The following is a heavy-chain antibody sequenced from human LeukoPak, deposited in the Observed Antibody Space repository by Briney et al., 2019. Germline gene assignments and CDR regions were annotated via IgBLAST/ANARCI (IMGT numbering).Heavy chain of an antibody. V-gene: IGHV4-59*08. J-gene: IGHJ4*02. CDR1: GDSVSSDY. Sequence: SETLSLTCTVSGDSVSSDYWSWIRQPPGKGLEWIAYISYSGNTNYNPSLKSRVTISVDSSENQFSLKLSSAAAADTAVYYCARQRFLEWYFDYWGQGTLVTVSS. CDR3: ARQRFLEWYFDY. D-gene: IGHD3-3*01. CDR2: ISYSGNT.